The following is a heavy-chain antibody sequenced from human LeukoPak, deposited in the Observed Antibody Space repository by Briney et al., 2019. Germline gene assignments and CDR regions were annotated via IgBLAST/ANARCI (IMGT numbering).Heavy chain of an antibody. CDR2: IYHTGST. Sequence: SETLSLTCTVSGGSISSGGYYWSWIRQPPGKGLEWIGYIYHTGSTYYNPSLKSRVTTSVDRSKNQFSLKLSSVTAADTAVYYCARTKYFDILTGYSSFDYWGQGTLVTVSS. V-gene: IGHV4-30-2*01. CDR1: GGSISSGGYY. J-gene: IGHJ4*02. CDR3: ARTKYFDILTGYSSFDY. D-gene: IGHD3-9*01.